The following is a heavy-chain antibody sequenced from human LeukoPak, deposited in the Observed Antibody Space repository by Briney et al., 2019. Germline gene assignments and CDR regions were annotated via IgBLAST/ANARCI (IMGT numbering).Heavy chain of an antibody. CDR1: GFTFSSYG. CDR2: IWYDGSNK. J-gene: IGHJ6*03. CDR3: ARPNRGVVPAAIWYYYYYMDV. V-gene: IGHV3-33*01. D-gene: IGHD2-2*02. Sequence: PGRSLRLSCAASGFTFSSYGMHWVRQAPGKGLEWVAVIWYDGSNKYYADSVKGRFTISRDNSKNTLYLQMNSLRAEDTAVYYCARPNRGVVPAAIWYYYYYMDVWGKGTTVTVSS.